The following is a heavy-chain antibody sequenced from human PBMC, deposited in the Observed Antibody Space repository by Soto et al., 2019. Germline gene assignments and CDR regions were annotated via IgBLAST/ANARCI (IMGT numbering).Heavy chain of an antibody. CDR2: ISWNSGSI. CDR3: AKDIIPMVRGVLYYYYGMDV. J-gene: IGHJ6*02. V-gene: IGHV3-9*01. D-gene: IGHD3-10*01. CDR1: GFTFDDYA. Sequence: GGSLRLSCAASGFTFDDYAMHWVRHAPGKGLEWVSGISWNSGSIGYADSVKGRFTISRDNAKNSLYLQMNSLRAEDTALYYCAKDIIPMVRGVLYYYYGMDVWGQGTKVTVSS.